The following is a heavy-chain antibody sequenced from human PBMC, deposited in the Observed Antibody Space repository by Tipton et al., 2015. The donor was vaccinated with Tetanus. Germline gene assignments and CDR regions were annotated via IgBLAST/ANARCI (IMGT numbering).Heavy chain of an antibody. CDR2: ISAYNGKT. V-gene: IGHV1-18*01. CDR3: ARTLAYCSRDACYHLRGYEF. D-gene: IGHD2-21*01. CDR1: GYNFVNFG. Sequence: QLVQSGAEVKEPGASVKVSCKASGYNFVNFGISWVRQAPGQGLEWMGWISAYNGKTKYAQRLQGRVTMTTDRSASTAYMDLRRLRSDDTAVYYCARTLAYCSRDACYHLRGYEFWGQGTLVTVSS. J-gene: IGHJ4*02.